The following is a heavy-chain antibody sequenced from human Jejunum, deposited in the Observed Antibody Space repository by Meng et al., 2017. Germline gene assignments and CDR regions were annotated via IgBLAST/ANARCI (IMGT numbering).Heavy chain of an antibody. CDR2: ISPYNGNT. Sequence: QVQLVQSGAEVKKPGASAKVSCKTSGYTFTSFGISWVRQAPGQGLEWMGWISPYNGNTKYAQKLQGRVTMTTDTSTSTAYMELRSLRSDDTAVYYCARDGVSFTMVRGGTYWGQGTLVTVSS. D-gene: IGHD3-10*01. CDR3: ARDGVSFTMVRGGTY. CDR1: GYTFTSFG. V-gene: IGHV1-18*01. J-gene: IGHJ4*02.